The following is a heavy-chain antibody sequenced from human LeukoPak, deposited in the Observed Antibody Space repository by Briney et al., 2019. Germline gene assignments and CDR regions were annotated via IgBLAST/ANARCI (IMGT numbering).Heavy chain of an antibody. CDR3: ARDDRSNTWSWFDP. Sequence: GASVKVSCKASGYTFTSYGISWVRPAPGQGLAWMGWISAYNGNTQYAQKLQGRVTMTTDTSTSTAYMELRSLRSDDTAVYYCARDDRSNTWSWFDPWGQGTLVTVSS. CDR2: ISAYNGNT. V-gene: IGHV1-18*01. CDR1: GYTFTSYG. J-gene: IGHJ5*02. D-gene: IGHD1-1*01.